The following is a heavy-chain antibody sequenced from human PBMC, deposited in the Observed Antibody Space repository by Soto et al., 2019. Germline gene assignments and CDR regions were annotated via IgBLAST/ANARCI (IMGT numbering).Heavy chain of an antibody. V-gene: IGHV5-51*01. CDR2: IFPADSDI. J-gene: IGHJ6*02. D-gene: IGHD3-10*01. CDR1: GYIFSTNW. CDR3: AKHNYFGSGSSSYYYRSDL. Sequence: PGESLKISCKASGYIFSTNWIAWVRHVPGKGLEWMGSIFPADSDIRYNPSFQGQVTISVDKSIDTAYLQWSSLKASDTGTFYCAKHNYFGSGSSSYYYRSDLWGQGTTVTVSS.